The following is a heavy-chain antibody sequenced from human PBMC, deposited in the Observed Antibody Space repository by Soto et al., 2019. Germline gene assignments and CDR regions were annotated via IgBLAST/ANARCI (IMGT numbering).Heavy chain of an antibody. J-gene: IGHJ6*02. V-gene: IGHV3-21*01. CDR1: GFTFSSYS. D-gene: IGHD1-7*01. CDR3: ARDTYYWNYKLYYGVDV. CDR2: ISSSSSYI. Sequence: GGSLRLSCAASGFTFSSYSMNWVRQAPGKGLEWVSSISSSSSYIYYADSVKGRFTISRDNAKNSLYLQMNSLRAEDTAVYYCARDTYYWNYKLYYGVDVWGQGTTVNVSS.